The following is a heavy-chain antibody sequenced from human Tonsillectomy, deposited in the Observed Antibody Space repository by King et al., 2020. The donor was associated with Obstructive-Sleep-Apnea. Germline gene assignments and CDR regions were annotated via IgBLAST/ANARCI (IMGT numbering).Heavy chain of an antibody. J-gene: IGHJ4*02. Sequence: QLQESGPGLVKPSETLSLTCTVSGGSISSYYWSWIRQPPGKGLEWIGYIYYSGSTNYNPSLKSLVTISVDTSKNQFSLKLSSVTAADTAVYYCARVSHYYDSSGYYYWDFDYWGQGTLVTVSS. V-gene: IGHV4-59*01. CDR3: ARVSHYYDSSGYYYWDFDY. CDR1: GGSISSYY. D-gene: IGHD3-22*01. CDR2: IYYSGST.